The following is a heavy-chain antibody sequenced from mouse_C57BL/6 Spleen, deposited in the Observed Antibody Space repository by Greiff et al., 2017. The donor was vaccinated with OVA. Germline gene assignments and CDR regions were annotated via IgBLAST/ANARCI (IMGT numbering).Heavy chain of an antibody. Sequence: EVKLQQSGPELVKPGASVKISCKASGYTFTDYYMNWVKQSHGKSLEWIGDINPNNGGTSYNQKFKGKATLTVDKSSSTAYMELRSLTSEDSAVYYCARGEDGSSPYYYAMDYWGQGTSVTVSS. J-gene: IGHJ4*01. CDR3: ARGEDGSSPYYYAMDY. V-gene: IGHV1-26*01. D-gene: IGHD1-1*01. CDR1: GYTFTDYY. CDR2: INPNNGGT.